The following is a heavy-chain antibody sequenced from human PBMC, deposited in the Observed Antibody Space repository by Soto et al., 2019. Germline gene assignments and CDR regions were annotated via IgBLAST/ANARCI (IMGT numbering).Heavy chain of an antibody. CDR3: ARHPHYYDSSGSNWFDP. D-gene: IGHD3-22*01. V-gene: IGHV5-10-1*01. Sequence: GESLKISCKGSGYSFTSYWISWVRQMPGKGLEWMGRIDPSDSYTNYSPSFQGHVTISAAKSISTAYLQCSSLKASDTAVYYSARHPHYYDSSGSNWFDPWGQGTMVTVSS. J-gene: IGHJ5*02. CDR2: IDPSDSYT. CDR1: GYSFTSYW.